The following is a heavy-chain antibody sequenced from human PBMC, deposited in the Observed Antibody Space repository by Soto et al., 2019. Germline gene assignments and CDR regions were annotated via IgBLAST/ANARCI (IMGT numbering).Heavy chain of an antibody. CDR3: ARDHNYYYYMDV. CDR2: ISAYNGNT. Sequence: VKVSCKASGYTFTSYSISWVRQAPGQGLEWMGWISAYNGNTNYAQKLQGRVTMTTDTSTSTAYMELRSLRSDDTAVYYCARDHNYYYYMDVWGKGTTVTVSS. CDR1: GYTFTSYS. V-gene: IGHV1-18*01. J-gene: IGHJ6*03.